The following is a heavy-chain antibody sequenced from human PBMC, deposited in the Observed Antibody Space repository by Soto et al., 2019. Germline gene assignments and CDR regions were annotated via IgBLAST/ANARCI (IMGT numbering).Heavy chain of an antibody. CDR2: IYYSGST. D-gene: IGHD6-6*01. Sequence: SETLSLTCTVSGGSISSGDYYWSWIRQPPGKGLEWIGYIYYSGSTYYNPSLKSRVTISVDTSKNQFSLKLSSVTAADTAVYYCASPLGQLPEGGMDVWGQGTTVTVS. CDR3: ASPLGQLPEGGMDV. V-gene: IGHV4-30-4*01. CDR1: GGSISSGDYY. J-gene: IGHJ6*02.